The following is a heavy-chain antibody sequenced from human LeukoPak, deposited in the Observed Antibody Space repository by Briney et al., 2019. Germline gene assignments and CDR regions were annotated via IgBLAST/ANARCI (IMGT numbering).Heavy chain of an antibody. Sequence: SETLSLTCTVSGGSISSSSSYYWGWIRQPPGEGLEWIGSINYSGITFYNPSLKSRVAMSVDTSKNHFSLSLSSVSAADTAVYYCARHHGMHYWGQGTLVTVSS. CDR3: ARHHGMHY. V-gene: IGHV4-39*01. CDR2: INYSGIT. CDR1: GGSISSSSSYY. J-gene: IGHJ4*02.